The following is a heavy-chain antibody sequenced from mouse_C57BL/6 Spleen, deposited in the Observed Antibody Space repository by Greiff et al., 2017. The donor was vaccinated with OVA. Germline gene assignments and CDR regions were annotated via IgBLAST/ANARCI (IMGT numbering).Heavy chain of an antibody. CDR1: GYSITSGYY. D-gene: IGHD1-1*01. Sequence: VQLKESGPGLVKPSQSLSLTCSVTGYSITSGYYWNWIRQFPGNKLEWMGYISYDGSNNYNPSLKNRISITRDTSKNQFFLKLNSVTTEDTATYYCARGHGSTHWYFDVWGTGTTVTVSS. V-gene: IGHV3-6*01. J-gene: IGHJ1*03. CDR2: ISYDGSN. CDR3: ARGHGSTHWYFDV.